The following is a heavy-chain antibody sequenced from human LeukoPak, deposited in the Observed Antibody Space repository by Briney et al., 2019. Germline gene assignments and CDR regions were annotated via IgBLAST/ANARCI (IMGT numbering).Heavy chain of an antibody. CDR2: IYYSGGT. Sequence: SETLSLTCTVSGGSVNSGTYYWSWIRQPPGKGLEWIGYIYYSGGTNYNPSLKSRVTISVDTSKNQFSLKLSSVTAADTAVYYCARPSRSVSTAGAFDIWGQGTMVTVSS. D-gene: IGHD5/OR15-5a*01. CDR1: GGSVNSGTYY. J-gene: IGHJ3*02. V-gene: IGHV4-61*01. CDR3: ARPSRSVSTAGAFDI.